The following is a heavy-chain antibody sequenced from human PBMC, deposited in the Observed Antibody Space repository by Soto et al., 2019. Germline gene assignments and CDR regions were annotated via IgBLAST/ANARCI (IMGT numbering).Heavy chain of an antibody. V-gene: IGHV3-15*07. CDR1: GFTFSNAW. D-gene: IGHD6-13*01. J-gene: IGHJ6*02. Sequence: GGSLRLSCAASGFTFSNAWMNWVRQAPGKGLEWVGRIKSKTDGGTTDYAAPGKGRFTISRDDSKNTLYLQMNSLKTEDTAVYYCTTDEGSSSWYNYYYYGMDVWGQGTTVTVSS. CDR3: TTDEGSSSWYNYYYYGMDV. CDR2: IKSKTDGGTT.